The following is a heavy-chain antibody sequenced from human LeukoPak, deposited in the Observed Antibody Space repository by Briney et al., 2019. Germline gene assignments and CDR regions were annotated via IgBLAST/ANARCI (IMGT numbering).Heavy chain of an antibody. CDR1: GFTFSNYA. CDR2: IDGPTFRT. V-gene: IGHV3-23*01. CDR3: TTWVGTHFDF. J-gene: IGHJ4*02. Sequence: GDSLRLSCAASGFTFSNYAMHWVRQAPGKGLEWVSTIDGPTFRTHYADSVMGRFTISRDNSKNTLYLQMNSLRAEDTAVYFCTTWVGTHFDFWGQGTLVTVSS. D-gene: IGHD4-23*01.